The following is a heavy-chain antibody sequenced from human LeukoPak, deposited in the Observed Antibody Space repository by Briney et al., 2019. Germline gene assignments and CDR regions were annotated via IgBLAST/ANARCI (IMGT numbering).Heavy chain of an antibody. CDR3: ARLHGSGSYYNFRHFDY. V-gene: IGHV5-51*01. D-gene: IGHD3-10*01. CDR1: GHSFTSYW. CDR2: IYPGDSDT. J-gene: IGHJ4*02. Sequence: GESLKISCKGSGHSFTSYWIGWVRQMPGKGLEWMGIIYPGDSDTRYSPSFQGQVTISADKSISTAYLQWSSLKASDTAMYYCARLHGSGSYYNFRHFDYWGQGTLVTVSS.